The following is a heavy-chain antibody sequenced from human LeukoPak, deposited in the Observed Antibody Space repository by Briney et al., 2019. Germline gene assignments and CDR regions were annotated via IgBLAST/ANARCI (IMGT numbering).Heavy chain of an antibody. D-gene: IGHD1-26*01. V-gene: IGHV3-23*01. J-gene: IGHJ4*02. CDR2: ISGSGGST. CDR1: GFPFSIYA. CDR3: AKDEGARTVDY. Sequence: GGSLRLSCAASGFPFSIYAMSWVRQAPGKGLEWVSAISGSGGSTYYADSVKGRFTISRDNSKNTLFLQMKSLRAEDTAVYHCAKDEGARTVDYWGQGTLVTVSS.